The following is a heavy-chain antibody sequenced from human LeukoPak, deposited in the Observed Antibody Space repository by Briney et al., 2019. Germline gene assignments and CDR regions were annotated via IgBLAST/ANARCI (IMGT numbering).Heavy chain of an antibody. CDR3: ARVGVEQQLEEYYFDY. V-gene: IGHV3-30*04. J-gene: IGHJ4*02. D-gene: IGHD6-13*01. CDR1: GFSFNTYP. Sequence: GGSLRLSCAASGFSFNTYPMHWVRQAPGKGLEWVAVISNDGNNKYYADSVKGRFTISSDNAKNSLYLQMNSLGAEDTAVYYCARVGVEQQLEEYYFDYWGQGTLVTVSS. CDR2: ISNDGNNK.